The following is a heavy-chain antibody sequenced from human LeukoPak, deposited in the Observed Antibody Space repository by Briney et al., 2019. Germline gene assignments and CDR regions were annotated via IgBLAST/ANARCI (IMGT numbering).Heavy chain of an antibody. J-gene: IGHJ6*03. CDR3: AREARPTYYYDSSGYSHYMDV. CDR2: INHSGST. V-gene: IGHV4-34*01. CDR1: GGSFSGYY. Sequence: SETLSLTCAVYGGSFSGYYWSWIRQPPGKGLEWIGEINHSGSTNYNPSLKSRVTISVDTSKNQFSLRLRSVTAADTAVYYCAREARPTYYYDSSGYSHYMDVWGKGTTVTVSS. D-gene: IGHD3-22*01.